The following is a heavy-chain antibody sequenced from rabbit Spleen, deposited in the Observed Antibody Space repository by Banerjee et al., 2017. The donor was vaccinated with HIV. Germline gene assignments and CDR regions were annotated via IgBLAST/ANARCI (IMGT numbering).Heavy chain of an antibody. D-gene: IGHD1-1*01. Sequence: QEQLEESGGGLVKPGGTLTLTCKASGIDFSSYYYMCWVRQAPGKGLEWIGCMYTGNNKNYYATWANGRFTISSHNAQNTLYLQLNSLTAADTATYFCVRGASSSGYYSLWGQGTLVTVS. V-gene: IGHV1S43*01. J-gene: IGHJ4*01. CDR2: MYTGNNKN. CDR1: GIDFSSYYY. CDR3: VRGASSSGYYSL.